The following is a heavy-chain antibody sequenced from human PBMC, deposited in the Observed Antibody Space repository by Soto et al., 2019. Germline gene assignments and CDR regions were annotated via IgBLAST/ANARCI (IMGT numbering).Heavy chain of an antibody. CDR3: ARGLQYGDSSSSSLDY. CDR2: INHSGST. D-gene: IGHD6-6*01. CDR1: GGSFSGYY. Sequence: SETLSLTCAVYGGSFSGYYWSWIRQPPGKGLEWIGEINHSGSTNYNPSLKSRVTISVDTSKNQFSLKLSSVTAADTAVYYCARGLQYGDSSSSSLDYWGQGTLVTVSS. V-gene: IGHV4-34*01. J-gene: IGHJ4*02.